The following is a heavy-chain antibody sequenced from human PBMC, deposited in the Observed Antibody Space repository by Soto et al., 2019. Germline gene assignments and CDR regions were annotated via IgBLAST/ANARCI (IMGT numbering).Heavy chain of an antibody. CDR2: IYPGDSDT. CDR3: ASSDCSSTRCLYYYYGMDV. CDR1: GYSFTSYW. Sequence: PGESLKISCKGSGYSFTSYWIGWVRQMPGKGLEWMGIIYPGDSDTRYSPSFQGQVTISADKSISTAYLQWSSLKASDTAMYYCASSDCSSTRCLYYYYGMDVWGQGTTVTVSS. J-gene: IGHJ6*02. D-gene: IGHD2-2*01. V-gene: IGHV5-51*01.